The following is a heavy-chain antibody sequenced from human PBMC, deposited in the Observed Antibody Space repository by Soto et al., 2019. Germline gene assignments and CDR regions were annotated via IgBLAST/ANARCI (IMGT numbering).Heavy chain of an antibody. CDR1: GYIFINYG. CDR3: ARAEVTADKWLDR. CDR2: ISGYNGNT. Sequence: VASVKVSCRASGYIFINYGSTGVRQAPGQGLEWMGWISGYNGNTKYADKLQGRVTMTTDTSTTTAYMELRSLRSDDTAVYYCARAEVTADKWLDRWGQGTLVAVSS. V-gene: IGHV1-18*01. D-gene: IGHD4-4*01. J-gene: IGHJ5*02.